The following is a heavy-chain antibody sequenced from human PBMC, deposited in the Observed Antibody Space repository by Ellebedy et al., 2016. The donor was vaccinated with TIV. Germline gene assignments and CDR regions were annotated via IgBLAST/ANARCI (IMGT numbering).Heavy chain of an antibody. J-gene: IGHJ4*02. Sequence: SETLSLTCTVFGGSLSSNYWSWIRQPPGKGLEWIGYIYHGGSTNYKPSLKSRLTISEDTSKNQFSLKLTSVTAADTAVYYCARGAGTFMLWGQGTLVTVSS. CDR3: ARGAGTFML. CDR2: IYHGGST. V-gene: IGHV4-59*01. CDR1: GGSLSSNY. D-gene: IGHD3-16*01.